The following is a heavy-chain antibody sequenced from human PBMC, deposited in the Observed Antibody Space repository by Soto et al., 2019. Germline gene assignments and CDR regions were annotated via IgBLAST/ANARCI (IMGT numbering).Heavy chain of an antibody. J-gene: IGHJ4*02. V-gene: IGHV3-33*01. Sequence: QVQLVESGGGVVQSGRSLRLSCAASGFTFSSYGMHWVRQAPGKGLEWVAVIWYDGSNKYYADSVKGRFTISRDNSKNTLYLQMNSLRAEDTAVYYCARVAVVRGVIKDYFDYWGQGTLVTVSS. CDR2: IWYDGSNK. CDR1: GFTFSSYG. D-gene: IGHD3-10*01. CDR3: ARVAVVRGVIKDYFDY.